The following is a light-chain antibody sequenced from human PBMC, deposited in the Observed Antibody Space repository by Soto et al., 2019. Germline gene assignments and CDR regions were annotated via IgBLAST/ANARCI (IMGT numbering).Light chain of an antibody. CDR1: NSNIGNNY. Sequence: QSVLTQPPSVSAAPGQKVTISCSGSNSNIGNNYVSWYQQLPGTAPKLLIFENNKRPSGIPDRFSGSKSGTSATLGITGLQTGYEADYYCGTWDSSLSGGVFGTGTKVTVL. CDR2: ENN. J-gene: IGLJ1*01. V-gene: IGLV1-51*02. CDR3: GTWDSSLSGGV.